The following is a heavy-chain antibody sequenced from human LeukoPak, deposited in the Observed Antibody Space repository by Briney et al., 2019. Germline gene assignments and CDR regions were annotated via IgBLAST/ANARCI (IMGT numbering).Heavy chain of an antibody. CDR2: LTFSSSII. V-gene: IGHV3-48*01. D-gene: IGHD1-26*01. CDR1: GFPFSRYS. CDR3: ARCVGGSDY. Sequence: GGSLRLLYAASGFPFSRYSLQWASQAPTKGLVWLSYLTFSSSIILYADSAKGRFTSSRDNAKNSLYLQMNGLRAEDTAVFYCARCVGGSDYWGQGTLVTVSS. J-gene: IGHJ4*02.